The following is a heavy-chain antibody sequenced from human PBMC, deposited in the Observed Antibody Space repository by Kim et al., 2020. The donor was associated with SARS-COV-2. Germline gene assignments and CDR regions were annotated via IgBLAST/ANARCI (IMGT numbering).Heavy chain of an antibody. CDR2: IYYSGST. J-gene: IGHJ5*02. CDR1: GGSISSYY. V-gene: IGHV4-59*01. Sequence: SETLSLTCTVSGGSISSYYWSWIRQPPGKGLEWIGYIYYSGSTNYNPSLKSRVTISVDTSKNQFSLKLSSVTAADTAVYYCARDGGTTVTRWWGLHGFDPWGQGTLVTVSS. D-gene: IGHD4-17*01. CDR3: ARDGGTTVTRWWGLHGFDP.